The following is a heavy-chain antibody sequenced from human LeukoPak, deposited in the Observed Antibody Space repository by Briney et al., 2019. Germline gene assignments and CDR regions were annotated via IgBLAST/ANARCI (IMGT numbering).Heavy chain of an antibody. CDR2: INHSGST. Sequence: PSETLSLTCAVYGGSFSGYYWNWIRQPPGKGLEWIGEINHSGSTNYNPSLKSRVTISVDTSKNQFSLKLSSVTAADTAVYYCARGPRITIFGVVITFDYWGQGTLVTVSS. CDR1: GGSFSGYY. J-gene: IGHJ4*02. CDR3: ARGPRITIFGVVITFDY. V-gene: IGHV4-34*01. D-gene: IGHD3-3*01.